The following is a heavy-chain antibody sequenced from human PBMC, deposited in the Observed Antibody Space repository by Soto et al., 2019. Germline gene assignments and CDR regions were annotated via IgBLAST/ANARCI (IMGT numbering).Heavy chain of an antibody. CDR1: GGSISSYF. Sequence: SETLSLTCTVSGGSISSYFWSWIRQPPGKGLQWIGFISYSGSTNYNPFLKSRLTISMDTSKNHLSLTLTSVTAADTAVYFCVREDGDYGLHENWFDPWGRGTLVTVSS. J-gene: IGHJ5*02. V-gene: IGHV4-59*01. D-gene: IGHD4-17*01. CDR2: ISYSGST. CDR3: VREDGDYGLHENWFDP.